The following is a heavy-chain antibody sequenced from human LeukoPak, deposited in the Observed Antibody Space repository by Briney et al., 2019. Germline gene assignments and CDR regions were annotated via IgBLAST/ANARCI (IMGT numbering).Heavy chain of an antibody. J-gene: IGHJ6*02. CDR1: GGSISSYY. CDR3: ARVSRSASGYDHPGIYYYYCYGMDV. D-gene: IGHD5-12*01. Sequence: SETLSLTCTVSGGSISSYYWSWIRQPAGKGLEWIGRIYTSGSTNYNPSLKSRVTMSVDTSKNQFSLKLSPVTAADTAVYYCARVSRSASGYDHPGIYYYYCYGMDVWGQGTTVTVSS. V-gene: IGHV4-4*07. CDR2: IYTSGST.